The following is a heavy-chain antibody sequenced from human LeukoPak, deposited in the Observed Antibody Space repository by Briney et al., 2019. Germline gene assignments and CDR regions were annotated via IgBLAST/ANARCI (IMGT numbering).Heavy chain of an antibody. D-gene: IGHD4-17*01. J-gene: IGHJ5*02. CDR2: IYHSGST. CDR3: ARGRDYGDVGFDP. CDR1: GGSISSGGYS. V-gene: IGHV4-30-2*01. Sequence: PSETLSLTCAVSGGSISSGGYSWSWIRQPPGKGLEWIGYIYHSGSTYYNPSLKSRVTISVGRSKNQFSLKLSSVTAADTAVYYCARGRDYGDVGFDPWGQGTLVTVSS.